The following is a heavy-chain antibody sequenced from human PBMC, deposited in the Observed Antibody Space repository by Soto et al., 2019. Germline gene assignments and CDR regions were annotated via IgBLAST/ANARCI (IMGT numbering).Heavy chain of an antibody. CDR2: IYYIGST. CDR3: ARSSSYGYVDY. Sequence: QVQLQESGPGLVKPSETLSLTCSVSGGSISSNYWSWIRQPPGQGLEWIGHIYYIGSTNYNPSLKTRVTISIDTSKNQCSLRLSSVTAADTAVYYCARSSSYGYVDYWGQGTLVTVSS. CDR1: GGSISSNY. J-gene: IGHJ4*02. V-gene: IGHV4-59*01. D-gene: IGHD5-18*01.